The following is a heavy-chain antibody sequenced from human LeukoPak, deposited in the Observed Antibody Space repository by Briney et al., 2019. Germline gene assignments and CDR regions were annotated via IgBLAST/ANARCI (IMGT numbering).Heavy chain of an antibody. V-gene: IGHV4-59*12. Sequence: SETLSLTCTVSGGSISSYYWSWIRQPPGKGLEWIGYIYYSGSTNYNPSLKSRVTISVDTSKNQFSLQLNSVTPEDTAVYYCAREPYYYDHTGFHPRYLDSWGQGALVSVSS. D-gene: IGHD3-22*01. CDR2: IYYSGST. J-gene: IGHJ4*02. CDR3: AREPYYYDHTGFHPRYLDS. CDR1: GGSISSYY.